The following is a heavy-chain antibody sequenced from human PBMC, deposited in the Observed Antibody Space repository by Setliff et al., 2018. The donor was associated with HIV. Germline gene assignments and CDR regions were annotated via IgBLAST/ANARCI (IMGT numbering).Heavy chain of an antibody. Sequence: SETLSLTCTVSGPSINIHYWSWIRQSPGKAFEWIGYIYSTGSTNYNPSLQSRVTISMVASRNQFSLKVTSVTAADTAVYYCAKGAGFYGDYTFDYWGQGNRVTVSS. J-gene: IGHJ4*02. CDR3: AKGAGFYGDYTFDY. CDR2: IYSTGST. CDR1: GPSINIHY. V-gene: IGHV4-59*11. D-gene: IGHD4-17*01.